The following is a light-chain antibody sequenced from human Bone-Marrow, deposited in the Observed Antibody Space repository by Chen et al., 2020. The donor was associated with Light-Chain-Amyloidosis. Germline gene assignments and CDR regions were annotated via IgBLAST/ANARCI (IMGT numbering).Light chain of an antibody. CDR1: DSNIETKT. J-gene: IGLJ3*02. V-gene: IGLV1-44*01. CDR3: ASWDDSLSAWV. CDR2: SND. Sequence: QSVLTQPPSASGTPGQRVVISCSGRDSNIETKTVTWFQQLPGTAPKLLIYSNDQRPSGVPDRFSASKSGTAASLDISGPQSEDGADYYCASWDDSLSAWVFGGGTKLTVL.